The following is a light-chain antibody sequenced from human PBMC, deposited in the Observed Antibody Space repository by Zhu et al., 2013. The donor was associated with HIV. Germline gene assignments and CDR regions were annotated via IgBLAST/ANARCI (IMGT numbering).Light chain of an antibody. Sequence: DIQMTQSPSFLSAFFWDRVTITCRASQDIGNDLGWYQLRPGEAPRRLIFSASILQSGVPSRFSGGGSGTEFTLTINNVQPEDSATYYCLQHRRSPWTFGQGTKLEI. J-gene: IGKJ1*01. CDR3: LQHRRSPWT. V-gene: IGKV1-17*02. CDR1: QDIGND. CDR2: SAS.